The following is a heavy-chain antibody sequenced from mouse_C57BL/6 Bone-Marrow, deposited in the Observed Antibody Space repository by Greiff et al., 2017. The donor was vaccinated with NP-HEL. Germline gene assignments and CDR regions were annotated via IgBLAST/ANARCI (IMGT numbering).Heavy chain of an antibody. Sequence: EVKLVESGGGLVKPGGSLKLSCAASGFTFSSYTMSWVRQTPEKRLEWVATISGGGGNTYYPDSVKGRFTISRDNAKNTLYLQMSSLRSEDTAMYYCARPSYYGPFAYWGQGTLVTVSA. D-gene: IGHD1-1*02. CDR3: ARPSYYGPFAY. CDR1: GFTFSSYT. V-gene: IGHV5-9*04. J-gene: IGHJ3*01. CDR2: ISGGGGNT.